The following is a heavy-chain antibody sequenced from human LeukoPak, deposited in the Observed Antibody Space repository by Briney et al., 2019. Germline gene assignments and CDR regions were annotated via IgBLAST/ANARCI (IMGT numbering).Heavy chain of an antibody. J-gene: IGHJ5*02. V-gene: IGHV4-61*02. D-gene: IGHD2-2*01. CDR2: MHSSGST. CDR3: ARGGVVTGANNSFDP. Sequence: MPSETLSLTCTVSGGSISSGTYYWTWIRQPAGKGLEWIGRMHSSGSTNYNPSLKRRVTISIDTSKNQFSLDLSSVTAADTAVYYCARGGVVTGANNSFDPWGQGTLVTVSS. CDR1: GGSISSGTYY.